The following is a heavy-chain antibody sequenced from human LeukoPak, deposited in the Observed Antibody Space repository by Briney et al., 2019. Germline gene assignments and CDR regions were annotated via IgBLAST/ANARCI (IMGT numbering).Heavy chain of an antibody. V-gene: IGHV3-7*01. CDR1: GFSSDTHW. CDR2: IKPDGSAE. CDR3: SGRSGFSSIY. Sequence: RGSPRLSCEASGFSSDTHWMNGVRQFPGGGLGWVANIKPDGSAEYYLDSVKGRFSISRDNVKNLVYLQLNSLRTEDTAVYYCSGRSGFSSIYWGQGTLVTVSS. J-gene: IGHJ4*02. D-gene: IGHD2-2*01.